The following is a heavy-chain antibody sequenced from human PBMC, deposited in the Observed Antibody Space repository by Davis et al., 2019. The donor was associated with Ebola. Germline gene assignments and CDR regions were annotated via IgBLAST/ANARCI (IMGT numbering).Heavy chain of an antibody. J-gene: IGHJ6*02. CDR3: ARIDGDYSPLGGRYGMDV. Sequence: KVSCKGSGYSFTSYWISWVRQMPGKGLEWMGRIDPSDSYTNYSPSFQGHVTISADKSISTAYLQWSSLKASDTAMYYCARIDGDYSPLGGRYGMDVWGQGTTVTVSS. D-gene: IGHD4-17*01. CDR2: IDPSDSYT. V-gene: IGHV5-10-1*01. CDR1: GYSFTSYW.